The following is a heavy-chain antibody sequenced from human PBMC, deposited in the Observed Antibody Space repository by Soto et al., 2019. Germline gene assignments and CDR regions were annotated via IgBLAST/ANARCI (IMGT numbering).Heavy chain of an antibody. CDR1: GGSISSGGYS. CDR3: ARAGDFGYRDY. Sequence: LSLTCAVSGGSISSGGYSWSWIRQPPGKGLEWIGYIYHSGSTYYNPSLKSRVTISVDRSKNQFSLKLSSVTAADTAVYYCARAGDFGYRDYWGQGTLVTVSS. V-gene: IGHV4-30-2*01. CDR2: IYHSGST. J-gene: IGHJ4*02. D-gene: IGHD3-3*01.